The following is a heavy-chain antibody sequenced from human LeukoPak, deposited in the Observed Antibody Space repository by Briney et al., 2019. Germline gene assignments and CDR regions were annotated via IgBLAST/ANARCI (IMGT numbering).Heavy chain of an antibody. CDR3: AKSYYDILTGYYSSYYFDY. CDR2: IGGRGSNI. D-gene: IGHD3-9*01. J-gene: IGHJ4*02. V-gene: IGHV3-48*01. CDR1: GFTFSSYS. Sequence: GGSLRLSCAASGFTFSSYSMNWVRQAPGKGLEWVSYIGGRGSNICYADSVKGRFTISRDNSKNTLYLQMNSLRAEDTAVYYCAKSYYDILTGYYSSYYFDYWGQGTLVTVSS.